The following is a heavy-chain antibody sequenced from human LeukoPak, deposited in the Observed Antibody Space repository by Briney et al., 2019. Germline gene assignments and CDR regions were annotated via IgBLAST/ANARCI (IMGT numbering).Heavy chain of an antibody. CDR1: GGSISTYY. V-gene: IGHV4-59*01. D-gene: IGHD5-12*01. CDR3: ARGGGYASPIGY. J-gene: IGHJ4*02. Sequence: PSETLSLTCTLSGGSISTYYWSWFRQPPGKGLGWIGYIYHSGSTNYNPSLKSRVTISVDTSKNQSSLKLSSVTAADTAVYYCARGGGYASPIGYWGQGALVTVSS. CDR2: IYHSGST.